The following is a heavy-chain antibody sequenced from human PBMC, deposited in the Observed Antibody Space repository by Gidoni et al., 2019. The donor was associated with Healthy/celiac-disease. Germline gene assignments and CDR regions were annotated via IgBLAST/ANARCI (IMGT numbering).Heavy chain of an antibody. Sequence: QVQLQESGPGLWTPSETLSLTCTVPVGSISSSYWTWIRQPPGKGREWIGYIYYRGSTNYNPSLKSRVTISVDTSKNQFSLKLSSVTAADTAVYYCARVYRDGMPIAARAYWYFDLWGRGTLVTVSS. CDR1: VGSISSSY. V-gene: IGHV4-59*01. D-gene: IGHD6-6*01. CDR2: IYYRGST. CDR3: ARVYRDGMPIAARAYWYFDL. J-gene: IGHJ2*01.